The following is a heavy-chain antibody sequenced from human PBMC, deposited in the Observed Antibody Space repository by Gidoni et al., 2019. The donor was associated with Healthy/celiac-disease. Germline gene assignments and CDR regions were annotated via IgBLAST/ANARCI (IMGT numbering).Heavy chain of an antibody. D-gene: IGHD6-6*01. Sequence: QVQLQESGPGLVKPSQTLSLTCTVSGGSISSGSYYWSWIRQPAGKGLEWIGRIYTSGSTNYNPSLKSRVTISVDTSKNQFSLKLSSVTAADTAVYYCARSEAARPPYWYFDLWGRGTLVTVSS. CDR3: ARSEAARPPYWYFDL. V-gene: IGHV4-61*02. CDR1: GGSISSGSYY. CDR2: IYTSGST. J-gene: IGHJ2*01.